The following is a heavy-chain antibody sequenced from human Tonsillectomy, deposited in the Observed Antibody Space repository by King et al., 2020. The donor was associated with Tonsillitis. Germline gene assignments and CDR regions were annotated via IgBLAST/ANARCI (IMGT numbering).Heavy chain of an antibody. CDR3: AKDAQMRDYEILTGHYTW. CDR2: ISWNGGSI. D-gene: IGHD3-9*01. Sequence: DVQLVESGGGLAQPGRSLRLSCAASGFTFDDYAMHWVRQAPGKGLEWVSGISWNGGSIGYADSVKGRFTISRDNAKNSLYLQMNSLRPEDTAFYYCAKDAQMRDYEILTGHYTWWGQGTLVTVSS. CDR1: GFTFDDYA. V-gene: IGHV3-9*01. J-gene: IGHJ4*02.